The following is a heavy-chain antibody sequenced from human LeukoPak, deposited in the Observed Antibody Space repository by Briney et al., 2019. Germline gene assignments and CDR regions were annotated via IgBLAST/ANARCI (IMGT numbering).Heavy chain of an antibody. J-gene: IGHJ3*02. CDR1: GFTFSNYD. V-gene: IGHV3-23*01. D-gene: IGHD3-22*01. CDR2: VRGSSSST. Sequence: GGSLRLSCAASGFTFSNYDMSWVRRAPGKGLEWVSTVRGSSSSTYYADSVKGRFTISRDNAKNSLYLQMNSLRAEDTALYYCARIDTYYYDSSGYYSDFDIWGQGTIVTVFS. CDR3: ARIDTYYYDSSGYYSDFDI.